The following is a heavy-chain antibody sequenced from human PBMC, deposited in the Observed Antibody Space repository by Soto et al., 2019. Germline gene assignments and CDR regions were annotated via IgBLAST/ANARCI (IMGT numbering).Heavy chain of an antibody. V-gene: IGHV1-69*04. J-gene: IGHJ4*02. CDR1: GGTFSSYT. CDR3: ARDPSYGPPHFDY. CDR2: IIPILGIA. Sequence: SVKVSCKASGGTFSSYTISWVRQAPGQGLEWMGRIIPILGIANYAQKFQGRVTITADKSTSTAYMELSSLRSEDTAVYYCARDPSYGPPHFDYWGQGTLVTVSS. D-gene: IGHD5-18*01.